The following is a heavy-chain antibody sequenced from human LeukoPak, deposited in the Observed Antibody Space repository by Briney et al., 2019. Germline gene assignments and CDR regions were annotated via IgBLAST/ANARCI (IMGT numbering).Heavy chain of an antibody. J-gene: IGHJ3*02. D-gene: IGHD2-2*02. CDR3: ARDYITLDI. CDR1: GFTFSTYW. V-gene: IGHV3-74*01. CDR2: INSDGSGT. Sequence: PGDSLRLSCVASGFTFSTYWMHWVRLAPGKGLEWVSRINSDGSGTNYADYVKGRITISRDNAKNTLYLQMDSLRADDTAVYYCARDYITLDIWGQGTKVTVSS.